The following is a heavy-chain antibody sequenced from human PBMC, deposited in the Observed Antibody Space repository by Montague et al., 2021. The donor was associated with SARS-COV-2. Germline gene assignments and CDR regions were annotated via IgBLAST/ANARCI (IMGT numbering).Heavy chain of an antibody. CDR2: TSWDGGVK. CDR3: AKGRHGSGTYYSDS. V-gene: IGHV3-9*01. CDR1: GFTFDDFA. Sequence: SLRLSCAASGFTFDDFAMHLFRQAPVKGLEWVSSTSWDGGVKGYSDSVKGRFTISRDNARNSLYLQMNSLRPDDTAFYYCAKGRHGSGTYYSDSWGQGTLVTVSS. D-gene: IGHD3-10*01. J-gene: IGHJ4*02.